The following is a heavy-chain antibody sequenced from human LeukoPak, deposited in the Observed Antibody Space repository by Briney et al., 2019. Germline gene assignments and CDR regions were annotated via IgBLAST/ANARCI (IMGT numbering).Heavy chain of an antibody. V-gene: IGHV4-38-2*01. CDR2: VSRSGST. D-gene: IGHD3-10*01. J-gene: IGHJ4*02. Sequence: PSETLSLTCSVSGFSINTDYYWGWIRQPPGKGLEWLGSVSRSGSTFYSPSLKSRISMSVDTSKSQSSLQLSAVTAADTAVYYCARSELLWFGGVNSGFDYWGQGTLVTVSS. CDR3: ARSELLWFGGVNSGFDY. CDR1: GFSINTDYY.